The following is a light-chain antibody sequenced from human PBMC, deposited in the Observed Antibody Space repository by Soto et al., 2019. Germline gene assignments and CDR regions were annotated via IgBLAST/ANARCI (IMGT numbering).Light chain of an antibody. J-gene: IGKJ2*01. CDR3: QQYNNWPTYT. CDR2: GAA. Sequence: IVMTQSPATLSVSLGESATLSCRTSQGIXIDLLCVEQTPGQAPRILIXGAATRGTGIPARFSGSGSGTEFTLTISSLKSEYFAVSYCQQYNNWPTYTFGQGTKVDIK. CDR1: QGIXID. V-gene: IGKV3-15*01.